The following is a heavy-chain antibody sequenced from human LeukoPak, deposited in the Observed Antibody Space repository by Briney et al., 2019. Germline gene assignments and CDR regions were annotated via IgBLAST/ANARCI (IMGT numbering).Heavy chain of an antibody. CDR1: GFTFSRSW. J-gene: IGHJ4*02. D-gene: IGHD5-12*01. CDR3: AAWTDRGYSY. Sequence: PGGSLRHSCTASGFTFSRSWMNWIRQAPGKGLEWVANINPDGDGMRFVDSVKGRFTMSRDNAQSSLHLQMNSLRVEDTAFYYCAAWTDRGYSYWGQGVLVTVSS. CDR2: INPDGDGM. V-gene: IGHV3-7*01.